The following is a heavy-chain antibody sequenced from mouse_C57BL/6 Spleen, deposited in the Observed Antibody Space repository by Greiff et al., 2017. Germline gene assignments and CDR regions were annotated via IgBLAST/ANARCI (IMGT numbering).Heavy chain of an antibody. V-gene: IGHV3-6*01. CDR1: GYSITSGYY. J-gene: IGHJ4*01. CDR2: ISYDGSN. CDR3: ARDSYGGYAMDY. D-gene: IGHD1-1*01. Sequence: DVQLQESGPGLVKPSQSLSLTCSVTGYSITSGYYWNWIRQFPGNKLEWMGYISYDGSNNYNPSLKNRISITRDTSKNQFFLKLNSVTTEDTATYYCARDSYGGYAMDYWGQGTSVTVSS.